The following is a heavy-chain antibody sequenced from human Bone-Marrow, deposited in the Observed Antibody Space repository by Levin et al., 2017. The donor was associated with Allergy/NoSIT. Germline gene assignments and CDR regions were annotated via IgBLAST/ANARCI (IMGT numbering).Heavy chain of an antibody. CDR3: AKGRHLWPGSGDY. J-gene: IGHJ4*02. D-gene: IGHD3-16*01. CDR2: IAAGGAHT. Sequence: PGGSLRLSCAASGFIFSSYAMNWVRQAPGKGLQWVSGIAAGGAHTYYADSVKGRFTVSRDNSQNTLYLQMNSLRADDTAVYFCAKGRHLWPGSGDYWGQGSLVIVSS. CDR1: GFIFSSYA. V-gene: IGHV3-23*01.